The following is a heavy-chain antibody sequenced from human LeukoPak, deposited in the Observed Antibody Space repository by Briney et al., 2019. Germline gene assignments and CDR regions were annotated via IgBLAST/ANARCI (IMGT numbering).Heavy chain of an antibody. D-gene: IGHD3-10*01. CDR3: ARGGDLWFGELSYFDP. J-gene: IGHJ5*02. CDR2: INPSGGST. V-gene: IGHV1-46*01. Sequence: ASVKVSCKASGYTFTSYYMHWVGQAPGQGLEWMGIINPSGGSTSYAQKFQGRVTMTRDTSTSTVYMELSSLRSEDTAVYYCARGGDLWFGELSYFDPWGQGTLVTVSS. CDR1: GYTFTSYY.